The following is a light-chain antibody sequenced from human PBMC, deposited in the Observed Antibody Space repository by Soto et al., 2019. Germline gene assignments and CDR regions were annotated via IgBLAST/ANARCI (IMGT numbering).Light chain of an antibody. V-gene: IGKV3-11*01. Sequence: EIVLTQSPATLSLSPGERATLSCRASQSVSSYLAWYQQKPGQAPRLLIYDASNRATGIPARFSGSGSGTDFTLTISSLEPEDFAVYYCQNYNSAPPLSFGGGTKVEIK. CDR2: DAS. CDR3: QNYNSAPPLS. CDR1: QSVSSY. J-gene: IGKJ4*01.